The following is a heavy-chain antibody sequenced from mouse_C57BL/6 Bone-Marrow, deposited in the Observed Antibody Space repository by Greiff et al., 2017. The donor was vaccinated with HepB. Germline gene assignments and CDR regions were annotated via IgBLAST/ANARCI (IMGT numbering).Heavy chain of an antibody. V-gene: IGHV1-81*01. CDR1: GYTFTSYG. CDR3: ARSEGYYDAMDY. Sequence: VMLVESGAELARPGASVKLSCKASGYTFTSYGISWVKQRTGQGLEWIGEIYPRSGNTYYNEKFKGKATLTADKSSSTAYMELRSLTSEDSAVYFCARSEGYYDAMDYWGQGTSVTVSS. J-gene: IGHJ4*01. D-gene: IGHD2-2*01. CDR2: IYPRSGNT.